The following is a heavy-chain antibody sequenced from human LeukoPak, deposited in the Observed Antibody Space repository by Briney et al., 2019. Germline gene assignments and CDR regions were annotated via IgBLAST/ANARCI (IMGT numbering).Heavy chain of an antibody. Sequence: QAGRSLRLSCAASGFTFSSYGMSWVRQAPGKGLEWVSYISSSSSNIYYADSVKGRFTISRDNAKNSLYLQMNSLRGEDTAVYYCARGLPKSSYYYYYMDVWGKGTTVTVSS. V-gene: IGHV3-48*01. CDR2: ISSSSSNI. J-gene: IGHJ6*03. CDR3: ARGLPKSSYYYYYMDV. CDR1: GFTFSSYG. D-gene: IGHD2-2*01.